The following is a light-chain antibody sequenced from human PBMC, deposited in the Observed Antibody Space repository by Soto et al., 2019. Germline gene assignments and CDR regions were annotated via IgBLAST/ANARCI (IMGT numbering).Light chain of an antibody. J-gene: IGKJ2*01. CDR2: GAS. Sequence: EIVMTQSPATLSVSPGERVSLSCWASENVDNNLAWYQLKPGQAPRLLIHGASTRATGTPARFRGSGSGTDFTLTISSLQSEDFAVYDCHHYNNWPPMYTFGQGTKLEIK. V-gene: IGKV3-15*01. CDR1: ENVDNN. CDR3: HHYNNWPPMYT.